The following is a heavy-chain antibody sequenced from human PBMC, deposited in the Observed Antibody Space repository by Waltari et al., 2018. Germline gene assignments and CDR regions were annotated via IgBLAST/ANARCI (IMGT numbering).Heavy chain of an antibody. CDR2: ISPIFGTA. CDR1: GGTFSSYA. V-gene: IGHV1-69*01. CDR3: ASPQDGYNVPFDY. D-gene: IGHD3-10*02. J-gene: IGHJ4*02. Sequence: QVQLVQSGAEVKKPGSSVKVSCKASGGTFSSYAISWVRQAPGQGLEWVGGISPIFGTANYAQKFQGRVTSTADESTSTAYMELSSLRAEDTAVYYCASPQDGYNVPFDYWGQGTLVTVSS.